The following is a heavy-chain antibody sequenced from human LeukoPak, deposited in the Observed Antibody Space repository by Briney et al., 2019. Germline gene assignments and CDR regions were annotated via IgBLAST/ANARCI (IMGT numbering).Heavy chain of an antibody. CDR1: GFTVSSSY. Sequence: GGSLRLSCAASGFTVSSSYMSWVRQAPGKGLEWVSVIFSGGATYYADSVKGRFTVSRDSSKNTLYLHMNSLRAEDTAVYYCAREGLTTLIEYYYYYMDVWGSGTTVTVSS. V-gene: IGHV3-53*01. D-gene: IGHD4-11*01. J-gene: IGHJ6*03. CDR2: IFSGGAT. CDR3: AREGLTTLIEYYYYYMDV.